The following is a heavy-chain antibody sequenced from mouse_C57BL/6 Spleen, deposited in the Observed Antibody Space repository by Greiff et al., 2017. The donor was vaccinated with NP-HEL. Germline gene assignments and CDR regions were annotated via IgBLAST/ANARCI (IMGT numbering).Heavy chain of an antibody. V-gene: IGHV1-52*01. J-gene: IGHJ3*01. D-gene: IGHD2-2*01. CDR2: IDPSDSET. Sequence: QVQLQQSGAELVRPGSSVKLSCKASGYTFTSYWMHWVKQRPIQGLEWIGNIDPSDSETHYNQKFKDKATLTVDKSSSTAYMQLSSLTSEDSAVYYCARGGNGYDGAWFAYWGQGTLVTVSA. CDR3: ARGGNGYDGAWFAY. CDR1: GYTFTSYW.